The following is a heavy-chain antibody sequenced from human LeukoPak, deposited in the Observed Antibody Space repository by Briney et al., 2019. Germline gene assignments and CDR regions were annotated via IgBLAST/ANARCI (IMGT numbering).Heavy chain of an antibody. V-gene: IGHV3-30*01. J-gene: IGHJ4*02. CDR2: ISYDGSNK. Sequence: GGSLRLSCAASGFTFSSYAMHWVRQAPGKGLEWVAVISYDGSNKYYADSVKGRFTISRDNSKNTLYLQMNSLRAEDTAVYYCARDLDDFWSGYYGYWGQGTLVTVSP. CDR1: GFTFSSYA. D-gene: IGHD3-3*01. CDR3: ARDLDDFWSGYYGY.